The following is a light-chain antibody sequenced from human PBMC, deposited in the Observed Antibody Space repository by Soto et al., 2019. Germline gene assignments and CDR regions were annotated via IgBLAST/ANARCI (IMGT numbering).Light chain of an antibody. J-gene: IGKJ4*01. CDR1: QSISAW. CDR2: KAS. CDR3: PQYNSNPLT. Sequence: DIQMTQSPSTLSASVGDRVIITCRASQSISAWLAWYQQKPGKAAKLLIYKASSLESGVPSRFSGSRSGTEFTRTTSSLQPDDFATDYCPQYNSNPLTFGGGPKVEIK. V-gene: IGKV1-5*03.